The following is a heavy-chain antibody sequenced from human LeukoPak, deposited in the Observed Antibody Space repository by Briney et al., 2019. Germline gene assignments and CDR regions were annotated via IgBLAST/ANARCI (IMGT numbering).Heavy chain of an antibody. J-gene: IGHJ5*02. D-gene: IGHD2-15*01. V-gene: IGHV4-31*03. CDR1: GGSISSGGYY. CDR3: AREVVVVAAGYNWFDP. CDR2: IYYSGST. Sequence: PSETLSLTCTVSGGSISSGGYYWSWIRQHPGKGLEWIGYIYYSGSTYYNPSLKSRVTISVDTFKNQFSLKLSSVTAAVTAVYYCAREVVVVAAGYNWFDPWGQGTLVTVSS.